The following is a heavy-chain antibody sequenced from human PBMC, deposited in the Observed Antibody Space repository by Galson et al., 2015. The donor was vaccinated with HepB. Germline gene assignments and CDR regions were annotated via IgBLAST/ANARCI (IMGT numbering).Heavy chain of an antibody. CDR1: GYTFTSYG. Sequence: SVKVSCKASGYTFTSYGISWVRQAPGQGLEWMGWISAYNGNTNYAQKLQGRVTMTTDTSTSTAYMELRSLRSDDTAVYYCARAGGYYDSSGLSDYWGQGTLVTVSS. CDR2: ISAYNGNT. J-gene: IGHJ4*02. V-gene: IGHV1-18*04. D-gene: IGHD3-22*01. CDR3: ARAGGYYDSSGLSDY.